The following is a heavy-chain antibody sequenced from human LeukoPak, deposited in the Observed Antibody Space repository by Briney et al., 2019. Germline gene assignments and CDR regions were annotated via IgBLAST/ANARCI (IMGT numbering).Heavy chain of an antibody. J-gene: IGHJ4*02. Sequence: PSETLSLTCAVYGGSFSGYYWSWIRQPPGKGLEWIGYIYYSGSTNYNPSLKSRVTISVDTSKNQFSLKLSSVTAADTAVYYCARQCYDFWSGYYLDYWGQGTLVTVSS. D-gene: IGHD3-3*01. CDR1: GGSFSGYY. CDR3: ARQCYDFWSGYYLDY. V-gene: IGHV4-59*08. CDR2: IYYSGST.